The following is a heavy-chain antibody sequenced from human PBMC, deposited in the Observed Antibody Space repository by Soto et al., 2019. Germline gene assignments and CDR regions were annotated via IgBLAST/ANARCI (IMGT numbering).Heavy chain of an antibody. D-gene: IGHD1-26*01. CDR1: GNTFTRFY. CDR2: INPRSGDT. J-gene: IGHJ5*02. CDR3: ARVALSGGGWLDP. V-gene: IGHV1-46*01. Sequence: QVQLVQSGAEVKKPGASVNVSCKASGNTFTRFYIHWVRQAPGQLLEWMGIINPRSGDTTYAEKFQGRITVTRDTSTSTVYMELTSLRYEDTAIYYCARVALSGGGWLDPWGQGTLVTVSS.